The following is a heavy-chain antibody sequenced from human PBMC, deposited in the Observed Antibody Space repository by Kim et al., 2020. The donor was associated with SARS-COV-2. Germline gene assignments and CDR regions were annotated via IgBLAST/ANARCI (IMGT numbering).Heavy chain of an antibody. V-gene: IGHV3-30*01. J-gene: IGHJ4*02. Sequence: SKKDTAETMKGRFTSSRDNSKNTLYRQRNSRRAEDTAVYYCRAVAADFDYWGQGTLVTVSS. D-gene: IGHD6-19*01. CDR3: RAVAADFDY. CDR2: SKK.